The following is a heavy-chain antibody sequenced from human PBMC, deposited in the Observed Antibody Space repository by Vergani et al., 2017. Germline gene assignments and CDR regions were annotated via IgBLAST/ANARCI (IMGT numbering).Heavy chain of an antibody. Sequence: EVQLVESGGGLVQPGGSLRLSCAASGFTVSSNYMSWVRQAPGKGLEWVSVIYSGGSTYYADSVKGRFTISRDNSKNPLYLQMNSLRAEDTAVYYCARDAVSSGWLRYFDYWGQGTLVTVSS. V-gene: IGHV3-66*02. D-gene: IGHD6-19*01. CDR3: ARDAVSSGWLRYFDY. J-gene: IGHJ4*02. CDR1: GFTVSSNY. CDR2: IYSGGST.